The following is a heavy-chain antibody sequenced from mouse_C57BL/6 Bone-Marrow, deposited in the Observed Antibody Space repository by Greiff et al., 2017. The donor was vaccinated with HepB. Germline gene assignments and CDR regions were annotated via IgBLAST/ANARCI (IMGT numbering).Heavy chain of an antibody. CDR2: IDPSDSYT. Sequence: QVHVKQPGAELVMPGASVKLSCKASGYTFTSYWMHWVKQRPGQGLEWIGEIDPSDSYTNYNQKFKGKSTLTVDKSSSTAYMQLSSLTSEDSAVYYCARLMDYGSSSFAYWGQGTLVTVSA. CDR1: GYTFTSYW. CDR3: ARLMDYGSSSFAY. D-gene: IGHD1-1*01. J-gene: IGHJ3*01. V-gene: IGHV1-69*01.